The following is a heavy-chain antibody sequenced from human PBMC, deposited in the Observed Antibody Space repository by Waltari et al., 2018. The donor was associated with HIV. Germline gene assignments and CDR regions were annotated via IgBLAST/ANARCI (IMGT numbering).Heavy chain of an antibody. J-gene: IGHJ5*02. CDR2: IYPDDTT. CDR1: NFSVSGKH. CDR3: ATGVRYYGP. D-gene: IGHD3-10*01. Sequence: AESGGRLIQPGGSLGLSCPASNFSVSGKHVTWIRQALGGSLEWVAVIYPDDTTHYADSVSGRFTISRAKSRTTVLLLMNGLFVDDTATYFCATGVRYYGPWGQGTRVTVSS. V-gene: IGHV3-53*01.